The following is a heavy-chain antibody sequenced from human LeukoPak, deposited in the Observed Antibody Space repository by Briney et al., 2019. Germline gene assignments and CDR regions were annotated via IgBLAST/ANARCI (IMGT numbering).Heavy chain of an antibody. CDR1: GGSFSGYY. D-gene: IGHD5-18*01. CDR2: IYYSGST. V-gene: IGHV4-34*01. Sequence: SETLSLTCAVYGGSFSGYYWSWIRQPPGKGLEWIGSIYYSGSTYYNPSLKSRVTISVDTSKNQFFLKLSSVTAADTAVYYCARRIQLRNWFDPWGQGTLVTVSS. CDR3: ARRIQLRNWFDP. J-gene: IGHJ5*02.